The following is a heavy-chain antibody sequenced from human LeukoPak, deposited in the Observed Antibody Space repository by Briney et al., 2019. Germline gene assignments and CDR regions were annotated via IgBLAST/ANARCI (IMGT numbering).Heavy chain of an antibody. Sequence: PGGSLRLSCAASGFTFSSYEMNWVRQAPGKGLEWVSYISSSGSTIYYADSVKGRFTISRDNAKNSLYLQMNSLRAEDTAVYYCARGPPPADSSGWYRFLGENAYYFDYWGQGTLVTVSS. D-gene: IGHD6-19*01. CDR3: ARGPPPADSSGWYRFLGENAYYFDY. CDR2: ISSSGSTI. J-gene: IGHJ4*02. CDR1: GFTFSSYE. V-gene: IGHV3-48*03.